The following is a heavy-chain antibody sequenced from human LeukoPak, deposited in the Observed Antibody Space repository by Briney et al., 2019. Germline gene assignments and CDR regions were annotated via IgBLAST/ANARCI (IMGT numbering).Heavy chain of an antibody. CDR3: TRRNCSGGSCYDY. D-gene: IGHD2-15*01. CDR2: ISGSGGST. CDR1: GFTFSSYA. J-gene: IGHJ4*02. Sequence: GGSLRLSCAASGFTFSSYAMSWVRQAPGKGLEWVSAISGSGGSTYYADSVKGRFTISRDNSKNTLYLQMNSLKTEDTAVYYCTRRNCSGGSCYDYWGQGTLVTVSS. V-gene: IGHV3-23*01.